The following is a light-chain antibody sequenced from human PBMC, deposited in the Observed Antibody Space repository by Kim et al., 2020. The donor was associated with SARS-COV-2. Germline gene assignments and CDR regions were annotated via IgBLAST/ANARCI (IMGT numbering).Light chain of an antibody. J-gene: IGLJ3*02. V-gene: IGLV1-44*01. CDR3: AAWDDGLNGL. Sequence: PGQRVTISCSGSSSNIGRNTVTWYQHLPGTAPKLLIYNNDQRPSGVPDRFSGSKSGTSASLAISGLQSEDEADYYCAAWDDGLNGLFGGGTKLTVL. CDR2: NND. CDR1: SSNIGRNT.